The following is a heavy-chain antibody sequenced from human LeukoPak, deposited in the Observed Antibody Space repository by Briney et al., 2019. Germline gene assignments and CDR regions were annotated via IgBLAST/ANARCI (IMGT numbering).Heavy chain of an antibody. Sequence: GASVKVSCKASGYTFTSNYIHWVRQAPGQGLEWMGMIYPRDGSTSYAQKFQGRVTVTRDTSTSTVHMELSGLRSEDTAVYYCARDSYYDFWSGYPNWFDPWGQGTLVTVSS. CDR3: ARDSYYDFWSGYPNWFDP. J-gene: IGHJ5*02. D-gene: IGHD3-3*01. CDR2: IYPRDGST. CDR1: GYTFTSNY. V-gene: IGHV1-46*01.